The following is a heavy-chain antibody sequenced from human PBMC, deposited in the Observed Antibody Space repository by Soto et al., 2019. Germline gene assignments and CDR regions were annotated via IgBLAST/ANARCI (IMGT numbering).Heavy chain of an antibody. V-gene: IGHV3-7*02. CDR3: AGGTGWFIVD. Sequence: EVQLVESGGGLVQLGGSLRLSCAASGFTFSSYWMNWVRQAPGKGLEWVANIKQDGTEKHYVDSVKDRFTISRDNAKSSLHLQLNSLRADDTAVYYCAGGTGWFIVDWGQGTLVTVSS. CDR1: GFTFSSYW. D-gene: IGHD6-19*01. CDR2: IKQDGTEK. J-gene: IGHJ4*02.